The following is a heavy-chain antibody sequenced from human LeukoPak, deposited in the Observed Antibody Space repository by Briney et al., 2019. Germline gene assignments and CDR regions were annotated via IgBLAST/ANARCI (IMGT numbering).Heavy chain of an antibody. J-gene: IGHJ5*02. V-gene: IGHV4-61*03. CDR2: IHDTRGT. CDR1: GDSISSSNYY. Sequence: SETLSLTCSVSGDSISSSNYYWSWIRQPPGKGLEWIGYIHDTRGTNYNPYLKSRVTMSLDTSKNHFSLSLNSVTAADTAVYFCAGGIGYATSPADHLGQGTLVIVSS. D-gene: IGHD6-13*01. CDR3: AGGIGYATSPADH.